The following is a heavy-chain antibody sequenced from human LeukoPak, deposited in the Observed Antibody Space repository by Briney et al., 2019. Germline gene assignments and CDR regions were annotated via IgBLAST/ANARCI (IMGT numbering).Heavy chain of an antibody. V-gene: IGHV3-23*01. CDR3: AKVTVYFPARTAGAYGDYRGGDFQH. Sequence: GGSLRLSCAASGFSLRSYAMTWVRQAPGKGLESVSIISGSGDTTYYADSVSGRFAISRDNSKNTLYMQIDSLRAEDPAVYYCAKVTVYFPARTAGAYGDYRGGDFQHWGLGTLVIVSS. CDR2: ISGSGDTT. J-gene: IGHJ1*01. CDR1: GFSLRSYA. D-gene: IGHD4-17*01.